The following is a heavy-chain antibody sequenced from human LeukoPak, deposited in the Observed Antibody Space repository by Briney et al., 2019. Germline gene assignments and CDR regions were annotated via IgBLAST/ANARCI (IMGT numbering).Heavy chain of an antibody. V-gene: IGHV4-34*01. CDR3: ARRAVAGKDYYYYMDV. J-gene: IGHJ6*03. Sequence: SETLSLTCAVYGGSFSGYYWSWIRQPPGKGLEWIGEINHSGSTNYNPSLKSRVTISVDTSKNQFSLKLSSVTAADTAVYYCARRAVAGKDYYYYMDVWGKGTTVTVSS. CDR2: INHSGST. CDR1: GGSFSGYY. D-gene: IGHD6-19*01.